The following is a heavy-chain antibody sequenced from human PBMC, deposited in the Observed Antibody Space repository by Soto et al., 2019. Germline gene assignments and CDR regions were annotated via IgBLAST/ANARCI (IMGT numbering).Heavy chain of an antibody. V-gene: IGHV4-39*01. CDR1: GGSIYRSGYY. Sequence: SETLSLTCTVSGGSIYRSGYYWGWIRQPPGRGLGWIGNIDYNGVTYSNPSLKSRVTISRDTSKNQFSLKLTSVTAADTALYYCGKVLVGATGHTDSDSWGPGTLVTVSS. D-gene: IGHD2-15*01. CDR2: IDYNGVT. J-gene: IGHJ4*02. CDR3: GKVLVGATGHTDSDS.